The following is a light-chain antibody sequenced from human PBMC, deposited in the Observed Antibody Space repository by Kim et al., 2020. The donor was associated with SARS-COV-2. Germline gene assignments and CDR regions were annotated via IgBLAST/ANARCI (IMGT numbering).Light chain of an antibody. V-gene: IGLV5-45*02. J-gene: IGLJ3*02. CDR1: SGINVGTDR. CDR2: YKSDSDK. Sequence: TCALRSGINVGTDRIYWYQQKPVSPPQYLLRYKSDSDKQQGAGVPSRFSGSKDASANAGILLIAGLQSEDEADYYCIIWHSSAWVFGGGTKLTVL. CDR3: IIWHSSAWV.